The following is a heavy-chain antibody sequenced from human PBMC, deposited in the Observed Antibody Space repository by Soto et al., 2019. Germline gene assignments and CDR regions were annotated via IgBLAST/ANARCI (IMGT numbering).Heavy chain of an antibody. CDR1: GYTFITSW. J-gene: IGHJ6*02. CDR3: ARQRGKILSRQGPYGMDV. V-gene: IGHV5-51*01. CDR2: IYPDDSDT. Sequence: PVESLKISCEGSGYTFITSWLACVLQMPVKVLEWMGIIYPDDSDTRYSPSFQGQVTFSADKSIRTAYLQWRSLKASDTAMYYCARQRGKILSRQGPYGMDVWGQGTPVTVSS. D-gene: IGHD2-15*01.